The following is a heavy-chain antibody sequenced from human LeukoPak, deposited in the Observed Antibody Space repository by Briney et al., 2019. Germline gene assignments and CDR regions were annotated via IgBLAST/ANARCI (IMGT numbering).Heavy chain of an antibody. Sequence: ASVKVSCKASGYTFTGYYMHWVRQAPGQGLEWMGWINPNSGGTNYAQQFQGRVTMTRDTSISTAYMELSRLRSDDTAVYYCARWFAYCGGDCYSYYFDYWGQGTLVTVSS. CDR1: GYTFTGYY. J-gene: IGHJ4*02. CDR2: INPNSGGT. CDR3: ARWFAYCGGDCYSYYFDY. V-gene: IGHV1-2*02. D-gene: IGHD2-21*02.